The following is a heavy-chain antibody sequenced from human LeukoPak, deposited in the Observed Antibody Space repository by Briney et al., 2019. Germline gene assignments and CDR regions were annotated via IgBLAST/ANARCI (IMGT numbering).Heavy chain of an antibody. CDR1: GYTFTSYA. V-gene: IGHV1-3*01. CDR2: INAGNGNT. CDR3: ARDGPRVTQQFDY. D-gene: IGHD4-11*01. J-gene: IGHJ4*02. Sequence: ASVKVSCKASGYTFTSYAMHWVRQAPGQRLEWMGWINAGNGNTKYSQKFQGRVTITRDTSASTAYMELSSLRSEDTAVYYCARDGPRVTQQFDYWGQGTLVTVSS.